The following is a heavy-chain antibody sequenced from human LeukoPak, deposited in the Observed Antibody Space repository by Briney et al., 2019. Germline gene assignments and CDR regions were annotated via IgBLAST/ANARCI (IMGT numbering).Heavy chain of an antibody. CDR3: ATGSFSYGHFDY. V-gene: IGHV3-48*03. D-gene: IGHD5-18*01. CDR2: IGSGGSNI. Sequence: GGSLRLSCAASGFTFSDYEVNWVRQALEKGLEWLSHIGSGGSNIYYADSVKGRLTISRDNARNTLYLQMNRLRIEDTAVYYCATGSFSYGHFDYWGLGTLVTVSS. CDR1: GFTFSDYE. J-gene: IGHJ4*02.